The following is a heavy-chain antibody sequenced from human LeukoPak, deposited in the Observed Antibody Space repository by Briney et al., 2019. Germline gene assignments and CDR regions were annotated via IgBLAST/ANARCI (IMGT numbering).Heavy chain of an antibody. J-gene: IGHJ4*02. D-gene: IGHD3-3*01. Sequence: PGGSLRLSCAASGFTFSSYGMHWVRQAPGKGLEWVSAISGSGGSTYYADSVKGRFTISRDNSKNTLYLQMNSLRAEDTAVYYCAPTRGYDFWSDWGQGTLVTVSS. V-gene: IGHV3-23*01. CDR1: GFTFSSYG. CDR2: ISGSGGST. CDR3: APTRGYDFWSD.